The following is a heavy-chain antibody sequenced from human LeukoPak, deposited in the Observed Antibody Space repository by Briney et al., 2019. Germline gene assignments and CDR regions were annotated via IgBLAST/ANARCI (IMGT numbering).Heavy chain of an antibody. D-gene: IGHD3-22*01. CDR3: ARDADYYDSSGYYYVGFY. Sequence: SETLSLTCTVSGGSISSSSYYWGWIRQPPGKGLEWIGSIYYSGSTYYNPSLKSRVTISVDTSKNQFSLKLSSVTAADTAVYYCARDADYYDSSGYYYVGFYWGQGALVTVSS. J-gene: IGHJ4*02. V-gene: IGHV4-39*07. CDR2: IYYSGST. CDR1: GGSISSSSYY.